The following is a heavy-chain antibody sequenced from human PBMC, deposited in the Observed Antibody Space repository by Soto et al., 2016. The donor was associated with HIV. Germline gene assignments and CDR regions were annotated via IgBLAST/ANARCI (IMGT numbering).Heavy chain of an antibody. CDR3: ARDRRNIVIAFGYGMDV. CDR1: GFTISDYY. Sequence: QVQLVESGGGVVKPGGSLRLFCTASGFTISDYYINWIRQAPGKGLEWVSYISSSGGYTKYADSVKGRFTISRDNAKNSLYLQMNNLRVEDTATYYCARDRRNIVIAFGYGMDVWGQGTTVTVSS. CDR2: ISSSGGYT. D-gene: IGHD2-2*01. J-gene: IGHJ6*02. V-gene: IGHV3-11*05.